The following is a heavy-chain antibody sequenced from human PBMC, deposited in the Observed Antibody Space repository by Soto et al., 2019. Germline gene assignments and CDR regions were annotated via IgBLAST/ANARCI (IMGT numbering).Heavy chain of an antibody. J-gene: IGHJ2*01. CDR3: ASDKFLWLGPSRGYFDL. D-gene: IGHD6-19*01. CDR1: GFTFSDYN. V-gene: IGHV3-48*01. CDR2: ISSRNRTI. Sequence: EVQLVESGGGLVQPGGSLRLSCAAAGFTFSDYNMNWVRQAPGKGLEWVSYISSRNRTIYYGDSVKGRLTISRDNAKKSLYLRMCSLRAEDTAIYYCASDKFLWLGPSRGYFDLWGRGTLVTVSS.